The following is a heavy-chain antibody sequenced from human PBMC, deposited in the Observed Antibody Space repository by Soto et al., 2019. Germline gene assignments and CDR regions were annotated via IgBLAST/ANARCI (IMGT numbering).Heavy chain of an antibody. D-gene: IGHD6-13*01. CDR2: ISNNGGST. CDR3: SRDIVRESWYIDAFDI. J-gene: IGHJ3*02. V-gene: IGHV3-64*01. CDR1: GFTFSSYA. Sequence: GGSLRLSCAASGFTFSSYAMHWVRQAPGKGLEYVSAISNNGGSTYYAKSVKGRFTISRDNSKNTLYLQMGSLGAEDMAVYYWSRDIVRESWYIDAFDIWGQGTMVTVSS.